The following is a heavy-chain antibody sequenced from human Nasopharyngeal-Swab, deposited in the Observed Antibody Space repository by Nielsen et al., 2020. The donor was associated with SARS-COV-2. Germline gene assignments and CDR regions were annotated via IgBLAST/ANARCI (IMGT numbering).Heavy chain of an antibody. CDR1: GFTFDDYA. V-gene: IGHV3-43D*04. J-gene: IGHJ4*02. CDR2: ISWDGGST. D-gene: IGHD2-2*01. Sequence: GGYLRLSWEATGFTFDDYAMHWVRQAPGKGLEWVSLISWDGGSTYYADSVKGRFTISRDNSKNSLYLQMNSLRAEDTALYYCAKDMVLVDVVVVPAAMPDYWGQGTLVTVSS. CDR3: AKDMVLVDVVVVPAAMPDY.